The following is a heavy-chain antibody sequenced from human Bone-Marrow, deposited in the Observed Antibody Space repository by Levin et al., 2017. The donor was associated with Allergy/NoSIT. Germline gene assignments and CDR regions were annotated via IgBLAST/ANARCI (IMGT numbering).Heavy chain of an antibody. V-gene: IGHV3-48*04. CDR1: GFTFNGYS. CDR3: VRDRNYYDSSGYYGYFDY. Sequence: QPGGSLRLSCAASGFTFNGYSMNWVRQAPGKGLEWVSYISTSSNTIYYADSVKGRFTISRDNAKNSLYLQMNSLSAEDTAVYYCVRDRNYYDSSGYYGYFDYWGQGTLVTVSS. J-gene: IGHJ4*02. D-gene: IGHD3-22*01. CDR2: ISTSSNTI.